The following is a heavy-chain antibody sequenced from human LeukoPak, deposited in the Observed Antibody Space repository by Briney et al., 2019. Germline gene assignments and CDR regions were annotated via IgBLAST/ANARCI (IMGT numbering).Heavy chain of an antibody. CDR2: FTYGGGT. Sequence: SETLSLTCTVSGGSISNSNYYWGWIRQPPGKGLEWIGSFTYGGGTYYNPPLKSRVTISVDTSKNQFSLKVTSVTAADTAVYYCARRSSNPVGAIDYWGQGTLVIVSS. CDR3: ARRSSNPVGAIDY. J-gene: IGHJ4*02. D-gene: IGHD1-26*01. V-gene: IGHV4-39*01. CDR1: GGSISNSNYY.